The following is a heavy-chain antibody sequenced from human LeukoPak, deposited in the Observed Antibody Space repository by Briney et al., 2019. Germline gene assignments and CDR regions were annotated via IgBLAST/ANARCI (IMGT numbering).Heavy chain of an antibody. CDR3: TRDVSVYYDSSGSYNYFDS. CDR1: GGSVSSGSYY. V-gene: IGHV4-61*01. Sequence: SETLSLTYSVSGGSVSSGSYYWSWIRQPPGKGLEWIGYIYYSGSTDYNPSLKSRVPISVDSSTNQFSLKMTSVSAGDTAVYYCTRDVSVYYDSSGSYNYFDSSGQGTLVTVSS. CDR2: IYYSGST. J-gene: IGHJ5*01. D-gene: IGHD3-22*01.